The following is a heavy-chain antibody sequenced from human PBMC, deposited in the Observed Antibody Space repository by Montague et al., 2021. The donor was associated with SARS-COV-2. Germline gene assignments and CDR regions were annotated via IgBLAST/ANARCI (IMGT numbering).Heavy chain of an antibody. Sequence: SETLSLTCTVSGGSITGYYWSWLRRSPGKGLEWIAYIYDVGAVNYNPSLGCRFTISTDTSKSQLSLTVNSVTAADTAVFYCVRDPPYGGPRGAYDIWGQGTVVTVSS. V-gene: IGHV4-59*01. D-gene: IGHD4-23*01. CDR3: VRDPPYGGPRGAYDI. CDR1: GGSITGYY. CDR2: IYDVGAV. J-gene: IGHJ3*02.